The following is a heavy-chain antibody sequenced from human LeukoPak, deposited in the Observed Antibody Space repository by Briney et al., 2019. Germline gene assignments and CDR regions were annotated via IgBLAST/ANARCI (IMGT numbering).Heavy chain of an antibody. D-gene: IGHD6-13*01. CDR3: VKDQGGSSWVRYYGMDV. CDR1: GFTFSSYA. Sequence: GGSLRLSCAASGFTFSSYAMSWVRQAPGKGLEWVSAISGSGGSTYYADSVKGRFTISRDNSKNTLYLQMNSLRAEDTAVYYCVKDQGGSSWVRYYGMDVWGKGTTVTVSS. V-gene: IGHV3-23*01. CDR2: ISGSGGST. J-gene: IGHJ6*04.